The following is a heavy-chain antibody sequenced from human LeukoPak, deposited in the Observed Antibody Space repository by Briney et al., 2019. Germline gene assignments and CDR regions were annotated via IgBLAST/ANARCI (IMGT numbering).Heavy chain of an antibody. CDR2: IYYSGST. Sequence: SETLSLTCTVPGGSISSSSYYWGWIRQPPGKGLEWIGSIYYSGSTYYNPSLKSRVTISVDTSKNQFSLKLSSVTAADSAVYYCAAAGATQIFDYWGQGTLVTVSS. D-gene: IGHD1-26*01. CDR3: AAAGATQIFDY. V-gene: IGHV4-39*01. J-gene: IGHJ4*02. CDR1: GGSISSSSYY.